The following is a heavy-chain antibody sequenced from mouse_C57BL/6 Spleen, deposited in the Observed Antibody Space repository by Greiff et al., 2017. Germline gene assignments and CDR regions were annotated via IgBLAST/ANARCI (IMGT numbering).Heavy chain of an antibody. CDR2: IDPSDSYT. D-gene: IGHD1-1*01. CDR1: GYTFTSYW. Sequence: QVQLQQPGAELVMPGASVKLSCKASGYTFTSYWMHWVKQRPGQGLEWIGEIDPSDSYTNYNQKFKGKSTLTVDKSSSTAYMQLSSLTSEDAAVYYCATNYYGSRGRFAYWGQGTLVTVSA. V-gene: IGHV1-69*01. J-gene: IGHJ3*01. CDR3: ATNYYGSRGRFAY.